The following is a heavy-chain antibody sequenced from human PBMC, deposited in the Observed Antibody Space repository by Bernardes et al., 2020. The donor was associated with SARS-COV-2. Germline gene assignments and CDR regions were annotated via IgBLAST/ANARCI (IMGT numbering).Heavy chain of an antibody. CDR3: ARAGDYGYYYYYMDV. CDR2: VSINNRYI. V-gene: IGHV3-21*01. CDR1: GFTFSDYT. D-gene: IGHD4-17*01. J-gene: IGHJ6*02. Sequence: GGSLSLSCSASGFTFSDYTMKWVPPAPGRGLGWVSSVSINNRYIYYADSVQGRFTISRDNAKNSVYLQMNSLRAEDTAVYFCARAGDYGYYYYYMDVWGQGTTVTVSS.